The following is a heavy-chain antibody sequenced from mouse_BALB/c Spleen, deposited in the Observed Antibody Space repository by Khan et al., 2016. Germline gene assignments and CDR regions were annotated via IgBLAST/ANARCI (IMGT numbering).Heavy chain of an antibody. V-gene: IGHV4-1*02. J-gene: IGHJ1*01. Sequence: EVELVESGGGLVQPGGSLKLSCAASGFDFSRYWMSWVRQAPGKGLEWLGEINPDSSTINYTPSLKDKFIISRDNAKNTLYLQMSKVRSEDTDLYYCASTFWYFDVWGAGTTVTVSS. CDR3: ASTFWYFDV. CDR2: INPDSSTI. CDR1: GFDFSRYW.